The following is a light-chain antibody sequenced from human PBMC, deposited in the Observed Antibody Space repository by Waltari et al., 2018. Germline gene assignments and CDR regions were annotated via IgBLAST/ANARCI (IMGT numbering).Light chain of an antibody. CDR1: QCVTSNY. CDR2: GAS. Sequence: IVLTQSPGTLSLSPGERATLSCSASQCVTSNYLAWYQQKPGQAPRLRIYGASSRATGIPDRFSGSGSGTDFTLTISRLEPTDSALYYCQQYGSSPPWTFGQGTKVEIK. V-gene: IGKV3-20*01. CDR3: QQYGSSPPWT. J-gene: IGKJ1*01.